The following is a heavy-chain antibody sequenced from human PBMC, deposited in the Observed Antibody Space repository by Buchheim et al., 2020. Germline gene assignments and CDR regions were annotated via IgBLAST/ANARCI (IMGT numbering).Heavy chain of an antibody. D-gene: IGHD6-25*01. V-gene: IGHV3-23*01. Sequence: EVQLLESGGGLVQPGGSLRLSCAASGFTFSSYAMSWVRQAPGTGLEWVSAISGSGGSTYYAVSVKGRFTISRDNSKNTLYMQMNSLRAEDTAIYYCAKGLSSDYTYGMDVWGQGTT. CDR2: ISGSGGST. CDR3: AKGLSSDYTYGMDV. CDR1: GFTFSSYA. J-gene: IGHJ6*02.